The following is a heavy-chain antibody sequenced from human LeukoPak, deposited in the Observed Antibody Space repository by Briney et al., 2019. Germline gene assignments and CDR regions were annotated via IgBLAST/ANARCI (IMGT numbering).Heavy chain of an antibody. CDR2: IYYSGST. J-gene: IGHJ4*02. V-gene: IGHV4-59*01. D-gene: IGHD4-17*01. Sequence: PSETLSLTCTVSGGSISSYYWSWIRQPPGKGLEWIGYIYYSGSTNYNPSLKSRVTISVDTSKNQFPLKLSSVTAADTAVYYCARAEMPGDYDYWGQGTLVTVTS. CDR1: GGSISSYY. CDR3: ARAEMPGDYDY.